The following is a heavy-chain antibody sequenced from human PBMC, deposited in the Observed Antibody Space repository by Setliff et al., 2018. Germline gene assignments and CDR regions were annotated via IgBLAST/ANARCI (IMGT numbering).Heavy chain of an antibody. V-gene: IGHV7-4-1*02. J-gene: IGHJ6*03. CDR3: ARASRFGTIRYRGDYYMDV. CDR1: GYTFTNYA. D-gene: IGHD5-12*01. CDR2: INTDTGNP. Sequence: ASVKVSCKASGYTFTNYAMSWMRQAPGQGLEWMGWINTDTGNPSYAQGFTGRFVFSLDTSVSTAYLQISSLKSEDSAVYYCARASRFGTIRYRGDYYMDVWGKGTTVTVSS.